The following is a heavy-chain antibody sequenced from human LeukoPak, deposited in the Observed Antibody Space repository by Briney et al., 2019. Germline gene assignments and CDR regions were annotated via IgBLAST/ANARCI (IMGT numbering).Heavy chain of an antibody. D-gene: IGHD5-24*01. CDR3: ARDRRDGYNLSDY. V-gene: IGHV6-1*01. Sequence: SQTLSLTCAISGDSVSSDIATCNWIRQSPSRGLEWLGRTYYRSKWYNDYAVSVKSRITINPDTSKNQFSLQLNSVTPEDTAVYYCARDRRDGYNLSDYWGQGTLVTVSS. J-gene: IGHJ4*02. CDR1: GDSVSSDIAT. CDR2: TYYRSKWYN.